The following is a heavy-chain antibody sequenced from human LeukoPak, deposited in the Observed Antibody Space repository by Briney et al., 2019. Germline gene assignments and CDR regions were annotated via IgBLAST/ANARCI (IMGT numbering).Heavy chain of an antibody. Sequence: ASVKVSCKASGYTFTSYGISWVRQAPGQGLEWMGWISAYNGNTNYAQKLQGRVTMTTDTSTSTAYMELRSLRPDDTAVYYCARVNYYDSSGHLDYWGQGTLVTASS. CDR2: ISAYNGNT. D-gene: IGHD3-22*01. CDR1: GYTFTSYG. J-gene: IGHJ4*02. CDR3: ARVNYYDSSGHLDY. V-gene: IGHV1-18*01.